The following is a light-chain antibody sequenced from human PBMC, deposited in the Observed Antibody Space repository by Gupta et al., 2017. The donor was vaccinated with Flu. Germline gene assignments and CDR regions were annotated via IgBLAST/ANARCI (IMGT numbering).Light chain of an antibody. V-gene: IGKV1-39*01. CDR1: QSVSGY. J-gene: IGKJ1*01. CDR3: QQGFGAPRT. CDR2: DVS. Sequence: MPKPPSSLSASVGDRVTIPCRASQSVSGYFNWYQQRPGKAPKLLISDVSNLQSGVPSTFRGSGSVTDFTLTISNLQPEHFATYYCQQGFGAPRTFGEGTKVEIK.